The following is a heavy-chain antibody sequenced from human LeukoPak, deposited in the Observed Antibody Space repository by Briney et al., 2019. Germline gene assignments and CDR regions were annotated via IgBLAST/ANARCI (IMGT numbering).Heavy chain of an antibody. V-gene: IGHV3-48*03. D-gene: IGHD6-19*01. CDR1: GFTFSSYE. J-gene: IGHJ4*02. Sequence: GGSLRLSCAASGFTFSSYEMNWVRQAPGKGLEWVSYISSSGSTIYYADSVKGRFTISRDNAKNSLYLQMNSLRAEDTAVYYCARGTTGIAVAEFDYWGQGTLVTVSS. CDR2: ISSSGSTI. CDR3: ARGTTGIAVAEFDY.